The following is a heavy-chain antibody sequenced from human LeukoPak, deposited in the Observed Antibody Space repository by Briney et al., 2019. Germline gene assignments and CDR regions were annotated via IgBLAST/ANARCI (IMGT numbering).Heavy chain of an antibody. Sequence: SETLSLTCTVSGGSISSSSYYWGWIRQPPGKGLEWIGSIYYSGSTYYNPSLKSRVTISVDTSKNQFSLKLSSVTAADTAVYYCASYYYDSSGPSWGFDYWGQGTLVTVSS. D-gene: IGHD3-22*01. V-gene: IGHV4-39*07. CDR1: GGSISSSSYY. J-gene: IGHJ4*02. CDR3: ASYYYDSSGPSWGFDY. CDR2: IYYSGST.